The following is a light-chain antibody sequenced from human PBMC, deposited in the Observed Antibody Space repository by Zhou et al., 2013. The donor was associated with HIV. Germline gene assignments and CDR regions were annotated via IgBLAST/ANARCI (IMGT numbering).Light chain of an antibody. V-gene: IGKV1-5*03. CDR1: QSISSW. J-gene: IGKJ1*01. CDR3: QQCNSIPWT. Sequence: DIQMTQSPSTLSASVGDRVTITCRASQSISSWLAWYQQKPGKAPKLLIYMVSRLESGVPSRFSGSGSGTEFTLTISSLQPDDFATYYCQQCNSIPWTFGQGTKVEVK. CDR2: MVS.